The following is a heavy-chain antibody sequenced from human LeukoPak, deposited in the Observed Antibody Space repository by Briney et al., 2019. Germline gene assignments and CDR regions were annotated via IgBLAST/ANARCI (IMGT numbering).Heavy chain of an antibody. Sequence: GESLKISCKGSGYTFTSYDINWVRQATGQGLEWMGWMNPNSGNTGYAQKFQGRVTMTRNTSISTAYMELSSLRSEDTAVYYCARDYSSSSYYYYYMDVWGKGTTVTVSS. J-gene: IGHJ6*03. V-gene: IGHV1-8*01. CDR3: ARDYSSSSYYYYYMDV. CDR1: GYTFTSYD. D-gene: IGHD6-6*01. CDR2: MNPNSGNT.